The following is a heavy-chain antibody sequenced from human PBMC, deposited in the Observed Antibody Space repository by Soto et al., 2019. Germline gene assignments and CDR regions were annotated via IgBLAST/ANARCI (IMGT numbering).Heavy chain of an antibody. J-gene: IGHJ6*02. CDR2: ISYTGAT. CDR1: GGSISRGAYF. D-gene: IGHD6-6*01. CDR3: ARRGGSSSGYYYYAFDV. V-gene: IGHV4-31*03. Sequence: PSETLSLTCSVSGGSISRGAYFWTWIRQFPGKGLEWIAYISYTGATYYNPSLKSRVTISVDTSKNQFSLNLTSVTGADTAVYYCARRGGSSSGYYYYAFDVWGQGTKVTVSS.